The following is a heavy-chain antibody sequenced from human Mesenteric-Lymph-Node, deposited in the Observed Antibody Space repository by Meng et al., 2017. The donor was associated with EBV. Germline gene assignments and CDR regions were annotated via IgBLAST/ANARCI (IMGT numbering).Heavy chain of an antibody. V-gene: IGHV4-59*01. CDR2: IHYGGAT. CDR3: AREIVRNWFDP. Sequence: HGQLQQWGAGLLKPSETLSPTCTVYGGSFSAYYWSWTRQPPGKGLEWIGYIHYGGATNYNPSLSGRVTISIDTPKNQFSLKLSSVTAADTAVYYCAREIVRNWFDPWGQGTLVTVSS. D-gene: IGHD2-8*01. CDR1: GGSFSAYY. J-gene: IGHJ5*02.